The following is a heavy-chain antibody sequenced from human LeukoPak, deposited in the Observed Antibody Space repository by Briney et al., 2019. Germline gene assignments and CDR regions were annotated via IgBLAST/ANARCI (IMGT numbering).Heavy chain of an antibody. D-gene: IGHD3-22*01. CDR2: IRYDGSNK. V-gene: IGHV3-30*02. J-gene: IGHJ4*02. CDR3: ARDVGDTSGYYNY. CDR1: GFTFSSYG. Sequence: GGSLRLSCAASGFTFSSYGMHWVRQAPGKGLEWVAFIRYDGSNKYYADSVKGRFTISRDNSKNTLYLQMNSLRAEDTAVYYCARDVGDTSGYYNYWGQGTLVTVSS.